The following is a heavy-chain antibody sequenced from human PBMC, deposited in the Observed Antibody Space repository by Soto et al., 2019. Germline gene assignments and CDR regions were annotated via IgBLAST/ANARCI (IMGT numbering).Heavy chain of an antibody. CDR2: ISWDGEST. Sequence: GALRLSCATSGYACEDYAMHWVRQVPGKGLEWVSLISWDGESTYYADPVKGRFTVSRDNSEKSLYLQMNSVRVDDTALYYCAKVGQLDITTGHAYFDHWGQGTLVTVSS. J-gene: IGHJ4*02. D-gene: IGHD5-12*01. V-gene: IGHV3-43D*04. CDR3: AKVGQLDITTGHAYFDH. CDR1: GYACEDYA.